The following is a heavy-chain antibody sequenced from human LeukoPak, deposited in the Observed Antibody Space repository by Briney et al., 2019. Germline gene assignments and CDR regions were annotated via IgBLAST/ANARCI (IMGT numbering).Heavy chain of an antibody. J-gene: IGHJ5*02. Sequence: SQTLSLTCTVSGGSISSGGYYWSWIRQHPGKGLEWIGYIYYSGSTYYNPSLESRVTISVDTSKNQFSLKLSTVTAADTAVYYCARGPPFAAALHWFDPWGQGTLVTVSS. CDR1: GGSISSGGYY. CDR2: IYYSGST. D-gene: IGHD2-15*01. CDR3: ARGPPFAAALHWFDP. V-gene: IGHV4-31*03.